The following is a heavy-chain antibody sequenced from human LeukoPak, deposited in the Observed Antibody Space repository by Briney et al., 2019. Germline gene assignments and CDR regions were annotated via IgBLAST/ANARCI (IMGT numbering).Heavy chain of an antibody. J-gene: IGHJ4*02. V-gene: IGHV4-34*01. CDR3: ARFNYGALDY. CDR1: GGSFSGYY. D-gene: IGHD4/OR15-4a*01. CDR2: INHSGST. Sequence: SETLSLTCAVYGGSFSGYYWSWIRQPPGKGLEWIGEINHSGSTNYNPSLKSRVTISVDTSKNQFSLKLSSVTAADTAVYYCARFNYGALDYWGQGTLVTVSS.